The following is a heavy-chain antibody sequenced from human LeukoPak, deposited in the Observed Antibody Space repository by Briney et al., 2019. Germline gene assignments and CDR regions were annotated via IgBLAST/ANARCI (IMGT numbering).Heavy chain of an antibody. CDR3: ARVGGDILTGYYPDAFDI. CDR1: GGSISSSTYY. D-gene: IGHD3-9*01. J-gene: IGHJ3*02. V-gene: IGHV4-39*07. Sequence: PSETLSLTCTVSGGSISSSTYYWGWIRQPPGKGLEWIGSIYYSGSTYYNPSLKSRVTISVDTSKNQFSLKLSSVTAADTAVYYCARVGGDILTGYYPDAFDIWGQGTMVTVSS. CDR2: IYYSGST.